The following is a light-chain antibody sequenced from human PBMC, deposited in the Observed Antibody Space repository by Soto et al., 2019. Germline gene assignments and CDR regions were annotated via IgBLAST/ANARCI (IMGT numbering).Light chain of an antibody. J-gene: IGKJ1*01. CDR2: KAS. V-gene: IGKV1-5*03. CDR1: QTISSW. CDR3: QQSYSTRWT. Sequence: DIQMTQSPSTLSGSVGDRVTITCRASQTISSWLAWYQQKPGKAPKLLIYKASTLKSGVPSRFSGSGSGTDFTLTISSLQPEDSATYYCQQSYSTRWTFGQGTKVDIK.